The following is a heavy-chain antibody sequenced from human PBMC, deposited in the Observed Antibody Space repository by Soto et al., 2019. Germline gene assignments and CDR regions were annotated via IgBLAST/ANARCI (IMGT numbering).Heavy chain of an antibody. J-gene: IGHJ6*02. CDR2: IYYSGST. CDR1: GGSISSGGYY. CDR3: ARDRLSRDCSGGSCYSNYYGMDV. D-gene: IGHD2-15*01. V-gene: IGHV4-31*03. Sequence: QVQLQESGPGLVKPSQTLSLTCTVFGGSISSGGYYWSWIRQHPGKGLEWIGYIYYSGSTYYNPSLKSRVTISVDTSKNQFSLKLSSVTAADTAVYYCARDRLSRDCSGGSCYSNYYGMDVWGQGTTVTVSS.